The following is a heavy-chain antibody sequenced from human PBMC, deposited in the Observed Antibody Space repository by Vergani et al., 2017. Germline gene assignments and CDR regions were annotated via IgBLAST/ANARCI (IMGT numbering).Heavy chain of an antibody. CDR2: ISWNSGSI. D-gene: IGHD6-6*01. V-gene: IGHV3-9*01. J-gene: IGHJ5*02. CDR3: AKDISSSSRAAGWFDP. CDR1: GFTFDDYA. Sequence: EVQLVESGGGLVQPGRSLRLSCAASGFTFDDYAMHWVRQAPGKGLEWGSGISWNSGSIGYADSVKGRFTISRDNAKNSLYLQMNSLRAEDTALYYCAKDISSSSRAAGWFDPWGQGTLVTVSS.